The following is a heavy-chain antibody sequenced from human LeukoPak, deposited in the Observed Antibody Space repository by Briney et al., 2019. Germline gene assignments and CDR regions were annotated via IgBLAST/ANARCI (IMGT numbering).Heavy chain of an antibody. CDR1: GFTLSTYG. J-gene: IGHJ4*02. CDR2: ISSSSSTI. V-gene: IGHV3-48*01. CDR3: ARESPAFDF. Sequence: PGGSLRLSCAASGFTLSTYGMNWVRQAPGKGLECVSYISSSSSTITYADSVRGRFTISRDNVKNSLHLQMNSLRAEDTAVYYCARESPAFDFWGQGTLVTVSS.